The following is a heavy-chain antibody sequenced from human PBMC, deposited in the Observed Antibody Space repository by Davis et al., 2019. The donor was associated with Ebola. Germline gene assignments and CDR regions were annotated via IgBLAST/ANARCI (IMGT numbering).Heavy chain of an antibody. CDR1: GFTFSSYS. V-gene: IGHV3-21*01. Sequence: GESLKISCAASGFTFSSYSMNWVRQAPGKGLEWVSSISSSRSFIYYADSVKGRFTISRDNAKNTLYLQMNSLRAEDTAVYYCARDVSGWGQGTLVTVSS. D-gene: IGHD1-26*01. CDR2: ISSSRSFI. CDR3: ARDVSG. J-gene: IGHJ4*02.